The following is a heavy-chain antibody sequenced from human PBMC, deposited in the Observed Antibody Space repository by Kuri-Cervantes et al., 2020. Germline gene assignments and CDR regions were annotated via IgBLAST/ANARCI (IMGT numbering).Heavy chain of an antibody. CDR2: IWDDGSNK. V-gene: IGHV3-30*02. CDR1: GFTFSSSG. Sequence: GESLKISCAASGFTFSSSGMHWVRQAPGKGLEWVAVIWDDGSNKHYVDSVKGRFTISRDNSKNTLYLQMNSLRAEDTALYYCAKEARVRYYFDYWGQGTLVTVSS. J-gene: IGHJ4*02. CDR3: AKEARVRYYFDY.